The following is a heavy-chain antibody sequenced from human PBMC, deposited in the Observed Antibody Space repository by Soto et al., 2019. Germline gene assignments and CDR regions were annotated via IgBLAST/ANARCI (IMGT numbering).Heavy chain of an antibody. CDR1: GFTFSSYA. Sequence: EVQLLESGGGLVQPGGSLRLSCAASGFTFSSYAMSWVRQAPGKGLEWVSSITDSGGGTYYADSVKGRFTISRDNSKSTLYLQMHSPRVAATDLYSCARRDPISRGYGFDPWGQGTLVTVSS. J-gene: IGHJ5*02. D-gene: IGHD3-22*01. CDR3: ARRDPISRGYGFDP. CDR2: ITDSGGGT. V-gene: IGHV3-23*01.